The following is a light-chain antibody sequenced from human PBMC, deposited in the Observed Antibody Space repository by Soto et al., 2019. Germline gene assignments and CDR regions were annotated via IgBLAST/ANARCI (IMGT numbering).Light chain of an antibody. CDR2: DAS. CDR3: QQRSNWLT. Sequence: EMVLTQSPATLSLSPGERATLSCRASQSVSSYLAWYQQKPGQAPRLFIYDASNRATGIPARFSGSGSGTDFTLTISSLEPEDFAVYYCQQRSNWLTFGGGTNVEIK. CDR1: QSVSSY. J-gene: IGKJ4*01. V-gene: IGKV3-11*01.